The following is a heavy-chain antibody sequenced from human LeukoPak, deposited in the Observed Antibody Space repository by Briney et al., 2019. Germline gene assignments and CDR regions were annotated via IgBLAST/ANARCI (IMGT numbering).Heavy chain of an antibody. J-gene: IGHJ6*03. CDR2: INPSGGRT. Sequence: ASVKVSCKASGYTFTSYYMHWVRQAPGQGLEWMGIINPSGGRTSYTQKFQDRVTMTRDTSTSTVYMELSSLRSEDTAVYYCARDGRFLEWLEEVVRGYYMDVWGKGTTVTVSS. CDR3: ARDGRFLEWLEEVVRGYYMDV. D-gene: IGHD3-3*01. CDR1: GYTFTSYY. V-gene: IGHV1-46*01.